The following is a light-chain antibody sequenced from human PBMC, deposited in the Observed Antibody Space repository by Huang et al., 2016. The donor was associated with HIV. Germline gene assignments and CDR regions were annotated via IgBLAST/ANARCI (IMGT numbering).Light chain of an antibody. V-gene: IGKV1-33*01. Sequence: DIQMTQSPSSLSASVGDRVTITCQASQDITNYLNWYQHKPGKAPKLLIYDASNLETGVPLRFSGGGSGTDFTFTISSLQAEDVATYYCQQHADFPITFGQGTRLEI. CDR1: QDITNY. CDR3: QQHADFPIT. CDR2: DAS. J-gene: IGKJ5*01.